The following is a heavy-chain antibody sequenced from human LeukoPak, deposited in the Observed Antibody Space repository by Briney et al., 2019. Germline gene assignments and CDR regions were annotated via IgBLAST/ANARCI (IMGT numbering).Heavy chain of an antibody. V-gene: IGHV4-59*08. D-gene: IGHD1-26*01. CDR1: GGSINSYY. Sequence: SETLSLTCTVSGGSINSYYWSWIRQPPGKGLEWIGYIYYSGSTNYNPPLKSRVTISVDTSKNQFSLKLSSVTAADTAVYYCARLSQIWDVFDYWGQGTLVTVSS. J-gene: IGHJ4*02. CDR3: ARLSQIWDVFDY. CDR2: IYYSGST.